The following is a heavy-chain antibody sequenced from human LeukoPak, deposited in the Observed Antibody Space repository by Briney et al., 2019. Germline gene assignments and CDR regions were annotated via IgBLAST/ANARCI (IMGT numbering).Heavy chain of an antibody. CDR3: VRESRPGGAMGLYHNLDY. CDR2: IKEDGTEK. V-gene: IGHV3-7*01. J-gene: IGHJ4*02. CDR1: GFTFSDFW. D-gene: IGHD1-1*01. Sequence: GGSLRPSCAGSGFTFSDFWMTWVRQTPGKGLEWVANIKEDGTEKNLVDSVKGRFTISRDNTKNLLFLEMNNLRGDDTAIYYCVRESRPGGAMGLYHNLDYWGQGTLVAVSS.